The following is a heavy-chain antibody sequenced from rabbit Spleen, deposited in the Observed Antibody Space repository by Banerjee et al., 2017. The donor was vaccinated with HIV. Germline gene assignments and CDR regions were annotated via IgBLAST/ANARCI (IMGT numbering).Heavy chain of an antibody. V-gene: IGHV1S40*01. J-gene: IGHJ6*01. Sequence: QSFEETGGALVKPGASMTLTCTASGVSFTNNTYMCWVRPAPGKGLEWIACIDTGRSGFTYFASWAKGRFTSSKTSSTTVTLQMTSLTAADTAIYFCARDLTGVIGWNFDFWGQGTLVTVS. CDR3: ARDLTGVIGWNFDF. D-gene: IGHD1-1*01. CDR1: GVSFTNNTY. CDR2: IDTGRSGFT.